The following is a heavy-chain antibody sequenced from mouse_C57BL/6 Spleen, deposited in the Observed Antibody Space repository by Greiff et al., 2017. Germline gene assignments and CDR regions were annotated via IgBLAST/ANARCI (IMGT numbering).Heavy chain of an antibody. J-gene: IGHJ3*01. CDR3: TAHYGSSPAWFAY. D-gene: IGHD1-1*01. CDR2: IRLKSDNYAT. Sequence: EVQLVESGGGLVQPGGSMKLSCVASGFTFSNYWMNWVRQSPEKGLEWVAQIRLKSDNYATHYAESVKGRFTISRDDSKSSVYLQMNNLRAEDTGIYYCTAHYGSSPAWFAYWGQGTLVTVSA. V-gene: IGHV6-3*01. CDR1: GFTFSNYW.